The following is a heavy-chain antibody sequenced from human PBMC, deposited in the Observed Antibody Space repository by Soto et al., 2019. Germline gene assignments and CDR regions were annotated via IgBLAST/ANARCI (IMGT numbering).Heavy chain of an antibody. CDR3: AMSNGRECYYYYYGMDV. CDR2: IIPIFGTA. D-gene: IGHD1-26*01. J-gene: IGHJ6*02. Sequence: QVQLVQSGAEVKKPGSSVKVSCKASGGTFSSYAISWVRQAPGQGLEWMGGIIPIFGTANYAQKFQGRVTITADESTSTAYMELSSLRSEDTAVYYCAMSNGRECYYYYYGMDVWGQGPTVTVSS. CDR1: GGTFSSYA. V-gene: IGHV1-69*01.